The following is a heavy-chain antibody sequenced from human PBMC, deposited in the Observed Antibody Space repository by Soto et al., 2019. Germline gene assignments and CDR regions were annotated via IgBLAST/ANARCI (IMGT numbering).Heavy chain of an antibody. Sequence: ASVKVSCKASGYTFTSYAMHWVRQAPGQRLEWMGWINAGNGNTKYSQKFQGRVTITGDTSASTAYMELSSLRSEDTAVYYCARDGVGSWYNYGMDVWGQGTTVTVSS. D-gene: IGHD6-13*01. J-gene: IGHJ6*02. CDR3: ARDGVGSWYNYGMDV. CDR1: GYTFTSYA. CDR2: INAGNGNT. V-gene: IGHV1-3*01.